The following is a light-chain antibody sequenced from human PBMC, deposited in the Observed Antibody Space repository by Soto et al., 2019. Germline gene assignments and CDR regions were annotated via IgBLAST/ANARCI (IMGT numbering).Light chain of an antibody. J-gene: IGKJ2*01. CDR1: ESVTSTY. CDR2: GAS. V-gene: IGKV3-20*01. CDR3: QLFGSSPRYT. Sequence: EIVLTQSPGTLSLSPGERATLSCRTSESVTSTYLAWYQQKPGQPPRLLIYGASSRATGIPDRFSGSGSGTDFTLTISRLEPEDFVVYYCQLFGSSPRYTFGQGTKLEIK.